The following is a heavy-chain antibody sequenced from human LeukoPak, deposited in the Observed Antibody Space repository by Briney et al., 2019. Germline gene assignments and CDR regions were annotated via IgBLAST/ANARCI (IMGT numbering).Heavy chain of an antibody. CDR1: GFTVSDNY. J-gene: IGHJ4*02. V-gene: IGHV3-11*04. D-gene: IGHD3-10*01. CDR3: ARWIYGSGSKRYFDS. CDR2: ITTSGSTI. Sequence: PGGSLRLSCAASGFTVSDNYMNWVRQAPGKGLEWLSYITTSGSTIYYADSVKGRFTVSRDNAKNSLYLQMNSLRAEDTAVYYCARWIYGSGSKRYFDSWGQGTLVTVSS.